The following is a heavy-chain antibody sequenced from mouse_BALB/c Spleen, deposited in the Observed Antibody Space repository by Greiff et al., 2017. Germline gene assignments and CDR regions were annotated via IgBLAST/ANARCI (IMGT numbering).Heavy chain of an antibody. V-gene: IGHV1-69*02. Sequence: VQLQQPGAELVRPGASVKLSCKASGYTFTSYWINWVKQRPGQGLEWIGNIYPSDSYTNYNQKFKDKATLTVDKSSSTAYMQLSSPTSEDSAVYYYTRSEGNYDWYFDVWGAGTTVTVSS. CDR3: TRSEGNYDWYFDV. CDR2: IYPSDSYT. J-gene: IGHJ1*01. CDR1: GYTFTSYW. D-gene: IGHD2-1*01.